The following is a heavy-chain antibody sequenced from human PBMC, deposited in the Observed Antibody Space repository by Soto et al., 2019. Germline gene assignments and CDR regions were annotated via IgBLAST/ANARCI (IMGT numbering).Heavy chain of an antibody. Sequence: GGSLRLSCKVSGFSFSGSAIHWVRQASGKGLEWVGHIRDKANHYATAYAGSLKGRFVISRDDSQNTAYLQMSSLKADDTAVYYCTRPPSGSYGDDFDYWGQGTRVTVSS. CDR2: IRDKANHYAT. D-gene: IGHD1-26*01. V-gene: IGHV3-73*01. CDR1: GFSFSGSA. CDR3: TRPPSGSYGDDFDY. J-gene: IGHJ4*02.